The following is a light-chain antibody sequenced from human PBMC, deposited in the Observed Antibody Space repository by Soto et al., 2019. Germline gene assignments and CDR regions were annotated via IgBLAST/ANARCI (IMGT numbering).Light chain of an antibody. CDR2: GAS. J-gene: IGKJ1*01. V-gene: IGKV3-20*01. CDR1: QSFSSN. CDR3: QQYGSSPRT. Sequence: EFVMTQSPATLSVSPGERATLYCRASQSFSSNVAWYQQKPGQAPRLLIYGASSRATGIPDRFSGSGSGTDFTLTISRLEPEDFAVYYCQQYGSSPRTFGQGTKVDIK.